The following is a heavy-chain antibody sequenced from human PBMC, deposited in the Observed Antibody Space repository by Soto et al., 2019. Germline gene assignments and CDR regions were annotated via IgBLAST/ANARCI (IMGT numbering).Heavy chain of an antibody. J-gene: IGHJ4*02. CDR1: GGSFSGYY. V-gene: IGHV4-34*01. CDR3: ARVGVGSPWSQYSSSLGY. Sequence: QVQLQQWGAGLLKPSETLSLTCAVYGGSFSGYYWSWIRQPPGKGLEWIGEINHSGSTNYNPSLKSRVTISVDTSKNQFSLKLSSVTAADTAVYYCARVGVGSPWSQYSSSLGYWGQGTQVTVSS. D-gene: IGHD6-6*01. CDR2: INHSGST.